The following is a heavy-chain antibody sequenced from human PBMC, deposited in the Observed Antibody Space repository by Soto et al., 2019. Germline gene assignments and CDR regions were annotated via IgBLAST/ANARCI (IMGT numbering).Heavy chain of an antibody. D-gene: IGHD6-6*01. J-gene: IGHJ4*02. CDR1: GYTFTRYG. Sequence: ASVKVSCKAPGYTFTRYGISWVRQAPGQGLEWMGWISAYNGNTNYAQKLQGRVTMTTDTSTSTAYMELRSLRSDDTAVYYCARDAKTSSSSSGGYWGQGALVTVSS. CDR3: ARDAKTSSSSSGGY. CDR2: ISAYNGNT. V-gene: IGHV1-18*01.